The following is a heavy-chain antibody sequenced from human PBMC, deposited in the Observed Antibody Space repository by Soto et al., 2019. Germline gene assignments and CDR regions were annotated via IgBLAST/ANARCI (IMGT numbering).Heavy chain of an antibody. CDR2: MNPNSGNT. J-gene: IGHJ4*02. Sequence: ASVKFSCKASGYTFTSYDINWVRQATGQGLEWMGWMNPNSGNTGYAQKFQGRVTITADESTSTAYTELSSLRSEDTAVYYCAIFSSITIFGQVYWGQGTLVTVSS. CDR1: GYTFTSYD. V-gene: IGHV1-8*01. D-gene: IGHD3-3*01. CDR3: AIFSSITIFGQVY.